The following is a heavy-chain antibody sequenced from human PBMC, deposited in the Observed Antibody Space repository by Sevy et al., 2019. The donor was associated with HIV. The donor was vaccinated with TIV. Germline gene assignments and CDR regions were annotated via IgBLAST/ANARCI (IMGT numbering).Heavy chain of an antibody. Sequence: GGCLRLSCAVSGITVSSNYMGWVRQAPGKGLQWVSGIFASSNTHFAESVKGRFSISRDNSKNTLSLQMNSLSAEDTAAYXCARAVEHYSDSSRWDWYFDLWGRGTLVIVSS. CDR1: GITVSSNY. V-gene: IGHV3-66*01. CDR3: ARAVEHYSDSSRWDWYFDL. J-gene: IGHJ2*01. D-gene: IGHD3-22*01. CDR2: IFASSNT.